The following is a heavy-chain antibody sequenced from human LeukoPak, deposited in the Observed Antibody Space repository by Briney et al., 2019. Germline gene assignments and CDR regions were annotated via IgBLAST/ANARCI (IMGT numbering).Heavy chain of an antibody. Sequence: SETLSLTCAVYGGSFSGYYWSWIRQPPGKGLEWIGEINHSGSTNYNPSLKSRVTISVDTSKNQFSLKLCSVTAADTAVYYCARGSGYGSSYWGQGTLVTVSS. J-gene: IGHJ4*02. CDR2: INHSGST. CDR3: ARGSGYGSSY. V-gene: IGHV4-34*01. CDR1: GGSFSGYY. D-gene: IGHD3-10*01.